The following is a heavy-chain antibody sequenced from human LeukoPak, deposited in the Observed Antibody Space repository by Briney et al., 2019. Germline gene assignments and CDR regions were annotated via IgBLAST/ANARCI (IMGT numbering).Heavy chain of an antibody. CDR1: GYTFTSYG. CDR2: ISAYNSNK. J-gene: IGHJ6*02. V-gene: IGHV1-18*04. CDR3: VRHIKPAGPWDGMDV. Sequence: ASAKVSCKASGYTFTSYGISWVRQAPGQGLEWVAWISAYNSNKNSAEKFQGRVTMTIDTSTSTAYMELRSLKSYDTAVYYCVRHIKPAGPWDGMDVWGQGTTVIVSS. D-gene: IGHD1-26*01.